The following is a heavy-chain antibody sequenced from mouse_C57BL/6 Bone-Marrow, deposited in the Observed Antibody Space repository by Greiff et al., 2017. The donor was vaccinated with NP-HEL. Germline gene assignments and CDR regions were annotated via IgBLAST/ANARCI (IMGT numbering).Heavy chain of an antibody. V-gene: IGHV1-72*01. CDR1: GYTFTSYW. J-gene: IGHJ1*03. CDR2: IDPNSGGT. D-gene: IGHD2-3*01. Sequence: QVQLQQPGAELVKPGASVKLSCKASGYTFTSYWMHWVKQRPGRGLEWIGRIDPNSGGTKYNEKFKSKATLTVDKPSSTAYIQLSSLTSEASAVYYCARSDGYYVPYWYFDVWGTGTTVTVSS. CDR3: ARSDGYYVPYWYFDV.